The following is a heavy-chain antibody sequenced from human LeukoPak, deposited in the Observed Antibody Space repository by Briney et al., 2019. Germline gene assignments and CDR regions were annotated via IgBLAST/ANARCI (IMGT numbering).Heavy chain of an antibody. CDR3: ARAVVVITRDAFDI. J-gene: IGHJ3*02. D-gene: IGHD3-22*01. CDR2: IYTSGST. V-gene: IGHV4-61*02. Sequence: SQTLSLTCTVSGGSISSGSYYWSWIRQPAGKGLEWIGRIYTSGSTNYNPSLKSRVTISVDTSKNQFSLKLSSVTAADTAVYYCARAVVVITRDAFDIWGQGTMVTVSS. CDR1: GGSISSGSYY.